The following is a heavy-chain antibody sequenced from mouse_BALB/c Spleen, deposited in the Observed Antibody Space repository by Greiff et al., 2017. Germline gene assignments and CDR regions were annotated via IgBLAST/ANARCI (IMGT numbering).Heavy chain of an antibody. J-gene: IGHJ3*01. V-gene: IGHV1S137*01. CDR1: GYTFTDYA. Sequence: VQLQQSGAELVRPGVSVKISCKGSGYTFTDYAMHWVKQSHAKSLEWIGVISTYYGDASYNQKFKGKATMTVDKSSSTAYMELARLTSEDSAIYYCARDGNYPAWFAYWGQGTLVTVSA. D-gene: IGHD2-1*01. CDR3: ARDGNYPAWFAY. CDR2: ISTYYGDA.